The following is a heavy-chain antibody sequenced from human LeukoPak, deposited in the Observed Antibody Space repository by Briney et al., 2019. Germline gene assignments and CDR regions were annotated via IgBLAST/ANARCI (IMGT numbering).Heavy chain of an antibody. D-gene: IGHD3-3*01. CDR1: GFTFSSYG. V-gene: IGHV3-30*03. Sequence: GGSLRLSCAASGFTFSSYGMHWVRQAPGKGLEWVAVISYDGSNKYYADSVKGRFTISRDNSKNTLYLQMNSLRVEDTAVYYCTRGAFGVVIKDDAFDIWGQGTLVTVSS. CDR3: TRGAFGVVIKDDAFDI. CDR2: ISYDGSNK. J-gene: IGHJ3*02.